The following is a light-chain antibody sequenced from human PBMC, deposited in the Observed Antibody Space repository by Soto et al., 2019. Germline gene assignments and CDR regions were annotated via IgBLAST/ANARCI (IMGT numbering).Light chain of an antibody. CDR2: GAS. CDR1: QSVSSN. CDR3: QQYNNLPPGT. J-gene: IGKJ3*01. Sequence: EIVMTQSPATLSVSPGERATLSCRASQSVSSNLAWYQQKHGPAPRLLIYGASTRAAGIPARVSGSGSGTEFTHTISSRQSEDFAFYYCQQYNNLPPGTCGPGTKVDIK. V-gene: IGKV3-15*01.